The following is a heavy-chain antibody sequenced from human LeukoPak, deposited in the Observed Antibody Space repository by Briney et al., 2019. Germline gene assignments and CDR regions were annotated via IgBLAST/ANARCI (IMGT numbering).Heavy chain of an antibody. J-gene: IGHJ3*02. CDR1: GYTFTSYG. D-gene: IGHD6-19*01. CDR3: ARRGLVDVFHAFDI. V-gene: IGHV1-69*13. Sequence: ASVKVSCKASGYTFTSYGISWVRQAPGQGLEWMGGITPIFGTPNYAQKFQGRVTIIADESMSTAYMDLRSLRSEDTAVYYCARRGLVDVFHAFDIWGQGTLVTVYS. CDR2: ITPIFGTP.